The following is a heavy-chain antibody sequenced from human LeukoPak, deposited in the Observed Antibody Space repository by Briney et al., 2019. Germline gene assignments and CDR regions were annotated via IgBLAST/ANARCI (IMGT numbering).Heavy chain of an antibody. CDR2: IYHSGST. Sequence: PSGTLSLTCAVSGGSISSGGYSWSWIRQPPGKGLEWIGYIYHSGSTYYNPSLKSRVTISVDRSKNQFSLKLSSVTAADTAVYYCARSKGYCSGGSCYYYGMDVWGQGTTVTVSS. CDR3: ARSKGYCSGGSCYYYGMDV. CDR1: GGSISSGGYS. D-gene: IGHD2-15*01. J-gene: IGHJ6*02. V-gene: IGHV4-30-2*01.